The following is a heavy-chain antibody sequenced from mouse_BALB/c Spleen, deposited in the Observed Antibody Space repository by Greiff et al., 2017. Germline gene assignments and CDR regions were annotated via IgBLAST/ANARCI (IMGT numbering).Heavy chain of an antibody. CDR2: ISYDGSN. Sequence: DVHLVESGPGLVKPSQSLSLTCSVTGYSITSGYYWNWIRQFPGNKLEWMGYISYDGSNNYNPSLKNRISITRDTSKNQFFLKLNSVTTEDTATYYCARAGLRRWYFDVWGAGTTVTVSS. CDR1: GYSITSGYY. V-gene: IGHV3-6*02. D-gene: IGHD2-4*01. J-gene: IGHJ1*01. CDR3: ARAGLRRWYFDV.